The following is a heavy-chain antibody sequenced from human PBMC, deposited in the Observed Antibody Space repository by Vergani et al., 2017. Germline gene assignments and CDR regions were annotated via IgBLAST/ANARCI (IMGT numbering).Heavy chain of an antibody. J-gene: IGHJ3*02. V-gene: IGHV3-49*03. CDR2: IRSKAYGQAT. Sequence: EVQLVESGGDLVQPGRSLRLSCTASGFTFGYYAMDWFRQAPGQGLEWGGGIRSKAYGQATIYAASVNGRFTISRDDSKSIAYLQMNNLQTEDTAMYYCVRDQVTMLRGSDALDIWGQGTMVTVSS. CDR1: GFTFGYYA. D-gene: IGHD3-10*01. CDR3: VRDQVTMLRGSDALDI.